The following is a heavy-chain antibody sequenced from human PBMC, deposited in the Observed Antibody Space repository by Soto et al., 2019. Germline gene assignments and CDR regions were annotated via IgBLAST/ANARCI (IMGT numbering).Heavy chain of an antibody. Sequence: QVQLVESGGGVVQPGRSLRLSCAASGLTFSSYGMHWVRQAPGKGLEWVAVISYDGSNKYYADSVKGRFTISRDNSKNTLYLQMNSLIAEDTAVYYCAKDSAILTGQSYFDYLGQGPLVTVSS. D-gene: IGHD3-9*01. V-gene: IGHV3-30*18. CDR1: GLTFSSYG. CDR3: AKDSAILTGQSYFDY. J-gene: IGHJ4*02. CDR2: ISYDGSNK.